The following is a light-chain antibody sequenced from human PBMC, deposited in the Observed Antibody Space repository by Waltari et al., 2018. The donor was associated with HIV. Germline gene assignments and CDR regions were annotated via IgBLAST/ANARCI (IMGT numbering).Light chain of an antibody. V-gene: IGLV2-23*01. CDR3: CSYTSYSSRI. J-gene: IGLJ2*01. CDR1: SSDVGSYNL. CDR2: EGS. Sequence: QSALTQPASVYGSPGQSITISCSGTSSDVGSYNLVSWYQHHPGKAPKLILYEGSKRPSGVSYRFSGSKFGNLASLTISGLQAEDEADYYCCSYTSYSSRIFGGGTKLTVL.